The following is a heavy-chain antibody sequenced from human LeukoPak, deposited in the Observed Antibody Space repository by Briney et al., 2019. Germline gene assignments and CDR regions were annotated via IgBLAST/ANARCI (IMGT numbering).Heavy chain of an antibody. CDR2: IYYSGST. Sequence: PSETLSLTCTVSGGSISSGGYYWSWIRQHPGKGLEWIGYIYYSGSTYYNPSLKSRVTISVDTSKNQFSLKLSSVTAADTAVYYCARDRSVCSSTSCYTFDYYYGMDVWGQGTTVTVSS. CDR3: ARDRSVCSSTSCYTFDYYYGMDV. V-gene: IGHV4-31*03. D-gene: IGHD2-2*02. CDR1: GGSISSGGYY. J-gene: IGHJ6*02.